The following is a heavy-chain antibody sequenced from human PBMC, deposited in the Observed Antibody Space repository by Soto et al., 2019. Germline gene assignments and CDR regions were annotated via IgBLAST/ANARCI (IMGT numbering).Heavy chain of an antibody. CDR1: GFTFSNYA. V-gene: IGHV3-23*01. J-gene: IGHJ6*02. D-gene: IGHD4-17*01. CDR2: ISGSGAGT. CDR3: ARAAVDYGDVHIAMDV. Sequence: HPGGSLRLSCAASGFTFSNYAMSWVRQAPGKGLEWVSGISGSGAGTYYADPVKGRFTISRDNSKNTLYLQMNSLRPEDTVVYYCARAAVDYGDVHIAMDVWGQGTTVTVSS.